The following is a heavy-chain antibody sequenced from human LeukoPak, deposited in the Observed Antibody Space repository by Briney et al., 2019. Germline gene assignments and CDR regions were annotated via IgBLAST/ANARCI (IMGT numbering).Heavy chain of an antibody. CDR1: GGSISSYY. D-gene: IGHD3-22*01. CDR3: ARGTLAVRAYYYYYMDV. V-gene: IGHV4-59*01. Sequence: PSETLSLTCTVSGGSISSYYWSWIRQPPGKGLEWIGYIYYSGSTNYNPSLKSRVTISVDTSKNQFSLKLSSVTAADTAVYYCARGTLAVRAYYYYYMDVWGKGTTVTISS. J-gene: IGHJ6*03. CDR2: IYYSGST.